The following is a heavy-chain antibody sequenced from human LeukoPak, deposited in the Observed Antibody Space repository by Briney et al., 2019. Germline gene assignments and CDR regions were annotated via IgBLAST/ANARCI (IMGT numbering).Heavy chain of an antibody. CDR3: ARMYYHDSSDYYWAPDY. CDR1: GFTFSSYW. V-gene: IGHV3-74*01. J-gene: IGHJ4*02. CDR2: INSAGSST. Sequence: PGGSLRLSCAASGFTFSSYWMHWVRQAPGKGLVWVSRINSAGSSTSYADSVKGRFTISRDNAKNTLYLQMNSLRAEDTAVYFCARMYYHDSSDYYWAPDYWGQGTLVTVSS. D-gene: IGHD3-22*01.